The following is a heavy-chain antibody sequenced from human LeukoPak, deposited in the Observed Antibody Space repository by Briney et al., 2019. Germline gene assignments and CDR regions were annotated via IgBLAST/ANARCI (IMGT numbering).Heavy chain of an antibody. D-gene: IGHD3-10*01. V-gene: IGHV3-15*01. CDR2: IKSQTAGGTT. Sequence: GGSLRLSCAASGLTFTNARMSWVRRAPGKGLEWVGRIKSQTAGGTTEYAAPVKGRFTMSRDDSKNTVYLQMNSLKTEDTAVYYCTTPYGSGSYLNAFEIWGQGTMVTVSS. J-gene: IGHJ3*02. CDR3: TTPYGSGSYLNAFEI. CDR1: GLTFTNAR.